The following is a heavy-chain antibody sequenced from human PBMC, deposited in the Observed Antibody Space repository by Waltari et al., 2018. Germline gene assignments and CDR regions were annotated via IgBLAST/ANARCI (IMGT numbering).Heavy chain of an antibody. CDR1: GYSISSGYY. D-gene: IGHD3-10*01. Sequence: QVQLQESGPGLVKPSDTLSLTCAVSGYSISSGYYWGWIRQPPGKGLEWIGSIYHSGSTYYNPSLKSRVTISVDTSKNQFSLKLSSVTAADTAVYYCARRPSGSYSPFDYWGQGTLVTVSS. J-gene: IGHJ4*02. CDR3: ARRPSGSYSPFDY. V-gene: IGHV4-38-2*01. CDR2: IYHSGST.